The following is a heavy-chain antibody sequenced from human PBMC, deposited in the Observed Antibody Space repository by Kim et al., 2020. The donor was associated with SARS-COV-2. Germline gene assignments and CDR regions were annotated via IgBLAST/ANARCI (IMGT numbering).Heavy chain of an antibody. V-gene: IGHV3-48*02. D-gene: IGHD3-10*01. CDR3: ARVSIASLPYFTMDV. CDR2: ISGSGSSI. CDR1: QFTFSSYS. Sequence: GGSLRLSCAASQFTFSSYSLNWVRQAPGKGLEWVAYISGSGSSIYYADSVKGRFTISRDKAKRTLDLQMNSLRDEDTAVYYCARVSIASLPYFTMDVWGQGTTVTVSS. J-gene: IGHJ6*02.